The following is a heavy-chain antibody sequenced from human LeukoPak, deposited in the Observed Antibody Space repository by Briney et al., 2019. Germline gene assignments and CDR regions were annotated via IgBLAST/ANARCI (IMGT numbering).Heavy chain of an antibody. V-gene: IGHV3-48*03. J-gene: IGHJ4*02. Sequence: GGSLRLSCAASGFTFSSYEMNWVRQAPGKGLEWVSYISSSGSTIYYADSVKGRFTISRHNAKNSLYLQMNSLRAEDTAVYYCARVKWLRLVFDYWGQGTLVTVSS. CDR1: GFTFSSYE. CDR3: ARVKWLRLVFDY. CDR2: ISSSGSTI. D-gene: IGHD5-12*01.